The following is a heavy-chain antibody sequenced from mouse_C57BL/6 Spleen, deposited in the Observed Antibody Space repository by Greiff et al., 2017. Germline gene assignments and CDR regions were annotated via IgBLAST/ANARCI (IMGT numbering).Heavy chain of an antibody. D-gene: IGHD1-1*01. J-gene: IGHJ1*03. V-gene: IGHV1-52*01. CDR3: ARSYGSSPDWYFDV. CDR2: IDPSDSET. CDR1: GYTFTSYW. Sequence: QVQLKQPGAELVRPGSSVKLSCKASGYTFTSYWMHWVKQRPIQGLEWIGNIDPSDSETHYNQKFKDKATLTVDKSSSTAYMQLSSLTSEDSAVYYCARSYGSSPDWYFDVWGTGTTVTVSS.